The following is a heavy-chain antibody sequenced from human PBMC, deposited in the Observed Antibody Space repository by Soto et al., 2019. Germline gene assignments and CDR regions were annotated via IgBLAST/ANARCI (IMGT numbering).Heavy chain of an antibody. D-gene: IGHD3-9*01. CDR1: GFTFSSYG. V-gene: IGHV3-30*18. J-gene: IGHJ4*02. Sequence: QVQLVESGGGVVQPGRSLRLSCAASGFTFSSYGMHWVRQALGKGLEWVAVISYDGSNKYYADSVKGRFTISRDNSKNTLYLQMNSLRAEDTAVYYCAKDPRLDILTGPFDYWGQGTLVTVSS. CDR3: AKDPRLDILTGPFDY. CDR2: ISYDGSNK.